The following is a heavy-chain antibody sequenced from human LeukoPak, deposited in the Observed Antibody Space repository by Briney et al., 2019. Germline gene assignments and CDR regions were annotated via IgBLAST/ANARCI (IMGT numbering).Heavy chain of an antibody. Sequence: PGGSLRLSCAASGFTFSSYGMHWVRQAPGKGLEWVAVISYDGSNKYYADSVKGRFTISRDNSKNTLYLQMNSLRAEDTAVYYCATPPGIAVAGTDYWGQGTLVTVSS. J-gene: IGHJ4*02. CDR3: ATPPGIAVAGTDY. CDR2: ISYDGSNK. D-gene: IGHD6-19*01. CDR1: GFTFSSYG. V-gene: IGHV3-30*03.